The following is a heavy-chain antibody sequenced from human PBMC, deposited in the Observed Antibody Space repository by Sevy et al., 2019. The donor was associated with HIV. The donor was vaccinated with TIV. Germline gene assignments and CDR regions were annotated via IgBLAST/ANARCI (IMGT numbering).Heavy chain of an antibody. D-gene: IGHD3-10*01. J-gene: IGHJ3*02. Sequence: SETLSLTCDVSGYSIRSAYQWGWIRQPPGKGLEWIGSIYPRGNAFYNPSLKSRVTMSVDTSKNEFSLKLTSVTAADSAVYYCARGGGYFDDGFDIWGQGTMVTVSS. V-gene: IGHV4-38-2*01. CDR2: IYPRGNA. CDR3: ARGGGYFDDGFDI. CDR1: GYSIRSAYQ.